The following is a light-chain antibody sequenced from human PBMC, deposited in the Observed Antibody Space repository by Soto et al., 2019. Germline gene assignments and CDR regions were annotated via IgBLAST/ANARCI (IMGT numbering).Light chain of an antibody. Sequence: DIQMTQSPSTLSASVGDRVTITCRASQSISSRLAWYQQKPGKAPSLLIYKASNVASGIPSRFSGSGSGTESTLTISIPQPDDFANYDGQHHGCCYPTLGQGTKVEIK. CDR3: QHHGCCYPT. CDR2: KAS. J-gene: IGKJ1*01. V-gene: IGKV1-5*03. CDR1: QSISSR.